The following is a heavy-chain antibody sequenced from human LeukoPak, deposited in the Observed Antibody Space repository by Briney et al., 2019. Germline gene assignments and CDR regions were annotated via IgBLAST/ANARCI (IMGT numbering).Heavy chain of an antibody. J-gene: IGHJ4*02. V-gene: IGHV4-59*01. CDR2: IYYSGST. CDR1: GGSLSSYY. Sequence: SETLSLTCTVSGGSLSSYYWSWIRQPPGKGLEWIGYIYYSGSTNYNPSLKSRVTISVDTSKNQFSLKLSSVTAADTAVYYCARAGLAVAGLADYWGQGTLVTVSS. CDR3: ARAGLAVAGLADY. D-gene: IGHD6-19*01.